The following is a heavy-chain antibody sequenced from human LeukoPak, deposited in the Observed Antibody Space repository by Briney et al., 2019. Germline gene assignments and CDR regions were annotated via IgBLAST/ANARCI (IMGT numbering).Heavy chain of an antibody. V-gene: IGHV1-69*13. CDR3: AREGYCGGDCFGAFDI. CDR1: GGTFSSYG. D-gene: IGHD2-21*01. J-gene: IGHJ3*02. CDR2: IIPILGTV. Sequence: SVKVSCKASGGTFSSYGISWVRQAPGQGLEWMGGIIPILGTVNYAQKFQGRVTITADESTSTAYMELSSLRSGDTAVYYCAREGYCGGDCFGAFDIWGQGTMVTVSS.